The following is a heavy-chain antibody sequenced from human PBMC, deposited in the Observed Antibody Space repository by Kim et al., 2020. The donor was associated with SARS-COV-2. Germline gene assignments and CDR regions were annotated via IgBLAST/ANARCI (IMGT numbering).Heavy chain of an antibody. J-gene: IGHJ4*02. V-gene: IGHV3-9*01. CDR2: ISWNSGSI. D-gene: IGHD3-3*01. Sequence: GGSLRLSCAASGFTFGDYAMHWVRQAPGKGLEWVSGISWNSGSIGYADSVKGRFTISRDNAKNSLYLQMNSLRAEDTALYYCAISYDFWSGYYDYWGQGTLVTVSS. CDR1: GFTFGDYA. CDR3: AISYDFWSGYYDY.